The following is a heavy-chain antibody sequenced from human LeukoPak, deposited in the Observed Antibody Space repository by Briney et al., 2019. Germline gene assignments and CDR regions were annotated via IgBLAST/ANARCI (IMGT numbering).Heavy chain of an antibody. CDR2: IYSGGST. Sequence: GGSLRLSCAASGFTFSSYGMHWVRQAPGKGLQWVSVIYSGGSTFYADSVKGRFTISRDNSKNTLYLQMNSLRAEDTAVYYCARGLPGAVALDYWGQGTLVTVSS. CDR1: GFTFSSYG. V-gene: IGHV3-66*01. CDR3: ARGLPGAVALDY. D-gene: IGHD6-19*01. J-gene: IGHJ4*02.